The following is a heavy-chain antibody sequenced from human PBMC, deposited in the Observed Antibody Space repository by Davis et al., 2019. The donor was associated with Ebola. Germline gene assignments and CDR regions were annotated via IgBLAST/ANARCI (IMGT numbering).Heavy chain of an antibody. CDR1: GGTFSSYA. D-gene: IGHD3-3*01. CDR3: ARSKYDFWSGPTYYYYYYGMDV. CDR2: IIPIFGTA. J-gene: IGHJ6*02. Sequence: AASVKVSCKASGGTFSSYAISWVRQAPGQGLEWMGGIIPIFGTANYAQKFQGRVTITADESTSTAYMELSSLRSEYTAVYYCARSKYDFWSGPTYYYYYYGMDVWGQGTTVTVSS. V-gene: IGHV1-69*13.